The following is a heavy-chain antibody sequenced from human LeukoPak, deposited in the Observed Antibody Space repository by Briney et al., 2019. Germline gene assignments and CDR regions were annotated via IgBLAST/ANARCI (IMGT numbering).Heavy chain of an antibody. J-gene: IGHJ5*02. CDR1: GFTFSSYA. Sequence: GGSLRLSCAASGFTFSSYAMHWVRQAPGKGLEWVAVISYDESNKYYADSVKGRFTISRDNSKNTLYLQMNSLRAEDTAVYYCARVNTYSSRGGGLDPWGQGTLVTVSS. V-gene: IGHV3-30-3*01. CDR3: ARVNTYSSRGGGLDP. D-gene: IGHD6-13*01. CDR2: ISYDESNK.